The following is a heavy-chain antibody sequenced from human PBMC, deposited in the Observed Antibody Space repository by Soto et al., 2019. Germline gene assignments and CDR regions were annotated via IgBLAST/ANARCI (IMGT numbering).Heavy chain of an antibody. V-gene: IGHV3-33*01. CDR3: ARDIAVRRIDE. CDR2: IWYDGSAT. CDR1: GFTFSLYG. J-gene: IGHJ4*02. D-gene: IGHD6-6*01. Sequence: QVQLVQSGGGVVQPGKSLRLSCGASGFTFSLYGMHWVRQAPGKGLEWVSFIWYDGSATYYGDSVKGRFTISKDDSTNTLYLQMYSLRPEDTAVYYCARDIAVRRIDEWGQGTLVTVAS.